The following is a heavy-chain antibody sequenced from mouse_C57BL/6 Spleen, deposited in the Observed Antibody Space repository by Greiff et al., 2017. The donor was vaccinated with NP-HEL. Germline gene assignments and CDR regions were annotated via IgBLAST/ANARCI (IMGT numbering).Heavy chain of an antibody. V-gene: IGHV5-17*01. CDR1: GFTFSDYG. J-gene: IGHJ2*01. D-gene: IGHD4-1*01. CDR3: ARTPNWVYFDY. CDR2: ISSGSSTI. Sequence: EVQGVESGGGLVKPGGSLKLSCAASGFTFSDYGMHWVRQAPEKGLEWVAYISSGSSTIYYADTVKGRFTISRDNAKNTLFLQMTSLRSEDTAMYYCARTPNWVYFDYWGQGTTLTVSS.